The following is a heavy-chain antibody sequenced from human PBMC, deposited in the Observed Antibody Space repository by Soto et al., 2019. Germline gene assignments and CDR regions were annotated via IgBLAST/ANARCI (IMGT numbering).Heavy chain of an antibody. D-gene: IGHD1-1*01. J-gene: IGHJ4*02. CDR3: ARSGTGTGCDY. CDR2: VYYVGSG. CDR1: GGSIRSNY. V-gene: IGHV4-59*01. Sequence: QVQLQESGPELVKPSETLSLTCTVSGGSIRSNYWSWIRQPPGKGLEWIGSVYYVGSGNYNPSLKSRVAVVVDTSKNQFSLRLKSVTGAATAVYYCARSGTGTGCDYWGQGARVTVSS.